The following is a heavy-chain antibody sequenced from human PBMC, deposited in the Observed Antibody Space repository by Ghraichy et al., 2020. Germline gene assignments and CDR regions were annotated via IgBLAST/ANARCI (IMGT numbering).Heavy chain of an antibody. CDR3: ARDLFYFDRSGYYASDY. CDR2: IRQDGGDS. CDR1: GFTFSNYW. D-gene: IGHD3-22*01. Sequence: GGSLSLSCAASGFTFSNYWMTWVRQAPGKGLEWVANIRQDGGDSYYVDSVKGRFTISRDNAENSLYLQMNSLRAEDTAVYHCARDLFYFDRSGYYASDYWGQGTLVTVSS. V-gene: IGHV3-7*01. J-gene: IGHJ4*02.